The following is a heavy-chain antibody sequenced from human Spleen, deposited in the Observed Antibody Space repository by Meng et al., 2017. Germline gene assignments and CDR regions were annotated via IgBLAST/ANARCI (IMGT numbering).Heavy chain of an antibody. D-gene: IGHD4-17*01. J-gene: IGHJ5*02. V-gene: IGHV4-4*02. CDR2: MSHSGST. Sequence: QLPLQESGPGLVKPSETLSLTCTGHGWSISSSNWWTWVRQPPGKGLDWIGEMSHSGSTNYNPSLKSRVTISLDESKNQFSLKLSSVTAADTAVYYCARGFVKYTVTRVGNWFDPWGQGTLVTVSS. CDR3: ARGFVKYTVTRVGNWFDP. CDR1: GWSISSSNW.